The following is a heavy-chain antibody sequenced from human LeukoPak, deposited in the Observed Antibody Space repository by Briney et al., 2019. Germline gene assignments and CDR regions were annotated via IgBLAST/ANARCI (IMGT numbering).Heavy chain of an antibody. J-gene: IGHJ3*02. Sequence: GGSLRLSCAASGFTFSSYGMTWVRQAPGKGLEWVSLISLSDSIFYADSVKGRFTISRDNSRSTVHLQMDGLRVDDTAVYYCAKVATPNTLDALDIWGQGTMVTVSS. CDR3: AKVATPNTLDALDI. D-gene: IGHD1/OR15-1a*01. V-gene: IGHV3-23*01. CDR2: ISLSDSI. CDR1: GFTFSSYG.